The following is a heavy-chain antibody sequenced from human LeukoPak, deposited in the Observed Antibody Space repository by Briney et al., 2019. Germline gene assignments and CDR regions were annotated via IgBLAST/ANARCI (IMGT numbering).Heavy chain of an antibody. Sequence: SVTLSLTCTVSDGSISSHYWSWIRQPPGKGLEWIGHFAYSGTTSYNASLKSRVTISVDTSKNQFSLTLTSVTAADTAVYYCARPHSSGWYGVYDIWGQGTMVTVSS. D-gene: IGHD6-19*01. V-gene: IGHV4-59*08. CDR1: DGSISSHY. J-gene: IGHJ3*02. CDR3: ARPHSSGWYGVYDI. CDR2: FAYSGTT.